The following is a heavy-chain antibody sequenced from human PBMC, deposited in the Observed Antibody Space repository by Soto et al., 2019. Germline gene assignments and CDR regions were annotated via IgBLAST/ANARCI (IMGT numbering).Heavy chain of an antibody. CDR2: LYYSGST. J-gene: IGHJ4*02. V-gene: IGHV4-39*01. CDR1: GGSISSSSYY. Sequence: SETLSLTCAVSGGSISSSSYYWGWIRQPPGKGLEWIGSLYYSGSTYYNPSLKSRVTISVDTSKNQFSLKLSSVTAADTAVYYCAVQTEGGYCSSSSCYKGYYFDYWGQGTLVTVSS. D-gene: IGHD2-2*02. CDR3: AVQTEGGYCSSSSCYKGYYFDY.